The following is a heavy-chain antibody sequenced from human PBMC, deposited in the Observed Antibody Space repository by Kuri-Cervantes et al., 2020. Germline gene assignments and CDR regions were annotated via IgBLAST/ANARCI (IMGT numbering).Heavy chain of an antibody. V-gene: IGHV1-2*02. J-gene: IGHJ6*02. D-gene: IGHD6-19*01. CDR3: AGAVGGRLGYYYYGMDV. Sequence: ASVKVSCKASGYTFTGYYMHWVRQAPGRGLEWMGWINPNSGGTNYAQKFQGRVTMTRDTSISTDYMELSRLRSDDTYVYYGAGAVGGRLGYYYYGMDVWGQGTTVTVSS. CDR1: GYTFTGYY. CDR2: INPNSGGT.